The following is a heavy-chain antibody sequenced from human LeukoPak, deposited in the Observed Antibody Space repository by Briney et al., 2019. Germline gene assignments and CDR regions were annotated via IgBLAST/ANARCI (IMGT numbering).Heavy chain of an antibody. D-gene: IGHD3-10*01. J-gene: IGHJ6*03. V-gene: IGHV3-33*01. CDR3: ARVLSGRGSLYDYYYYMDV. Sequence: GGSLRLSCAASGFTFSSYDMHWVRQAPGKGLEWVAFIWSDGSNKYYADSVKGRFTISRDISKNTLYLQMNSLRAEDTAVYYCARVLSGRGSLYDYYYYMDVWGKGTTVTISS. CDR2: IWSDGSNK. CDR1: GFTFSSYD.